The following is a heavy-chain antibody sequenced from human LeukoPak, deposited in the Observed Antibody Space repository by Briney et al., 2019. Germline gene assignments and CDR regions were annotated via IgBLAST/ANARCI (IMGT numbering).Heavy chain of an antibody. CDR1: GFTFSSYD. CDR2: IGTAGDT. D-gene: IGHD6-19*01. CDR3: ARVGLVHSAFDI. Sequence: HPGGSLRLSCAASGFTFSSYDMHWVRQATGKGLEWVSAIGTAGDTYYPGSVKGRFTISRENAKNSLYLQMNSLRAGDTAVYYCARVGLVHSAFDIWGQGTMVTVSS. J-gene: IGHJ3*02. V-gene: IGHV3-13*01.